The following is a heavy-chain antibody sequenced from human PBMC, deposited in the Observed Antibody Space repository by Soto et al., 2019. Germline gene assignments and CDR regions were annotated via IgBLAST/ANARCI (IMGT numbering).Heavy chain of an antibody. V-gene: IGHV1-18*01. J-gene: IGHJ5*02. CDR2: ISAYNGNT. D-gene: IGHD3-22*01. CDR3: AREYTYYDSSGYYFSWFDP. Sequence: ASVKVSCKASGYTFTSYGISWVRQAPGQGLEWMGWISAYNGNTNYAQKLQGRVTMTTDTSTSTAYMELRSLRSDDTAVYYCAREYTYYDSSGYYFSWFDPWGQGTLVTVSS. CDR1: GYTFTSYG.